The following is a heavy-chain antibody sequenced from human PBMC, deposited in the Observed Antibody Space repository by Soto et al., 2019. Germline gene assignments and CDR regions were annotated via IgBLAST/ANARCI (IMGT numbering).Heavy chain of an antibody. Sequence: ASVKVSCKASGYTFTTYYMHWVRQAPGQGLEWMGIINPSGGGTSYAQKFQGRVTMTRDTSTSTVYMELSSLRSEDTAVYYCARDSAIFPFGDAFDIWGQGTMVTVSS. CDR1: GYTFTTYY. V-gene: IGHV1-46*01. J-gene: IGHJ3*02. CDR2: INPSGGGT. D-gene: IGHD3-3*01. CDR3: ARDSAIFPFGDAFDI.